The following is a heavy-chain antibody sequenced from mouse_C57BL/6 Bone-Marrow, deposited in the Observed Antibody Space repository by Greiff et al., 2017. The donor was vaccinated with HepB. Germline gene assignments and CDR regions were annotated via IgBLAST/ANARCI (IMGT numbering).Heavy chain of an antibody. CDR2: ISSGGDYI. Sequence: EVQLQESGEGLVKPGGSLKLSCAASGFTFSSYAMSWVRQTPEKRLEWVAYISSGGDYIYYADTVKGRFTISRDNARNTLYLQMSSLKSEDTAMYYCTRGGDDYDGFAYWGQGTLVTVSA. CDR1: GFTFSSYA. D-gene: IGHD2-4*01. CDR3: TRGGDDYDGFAY. V-gene: IGHV5-9-1*02. J-gene: IGHJ3*01.